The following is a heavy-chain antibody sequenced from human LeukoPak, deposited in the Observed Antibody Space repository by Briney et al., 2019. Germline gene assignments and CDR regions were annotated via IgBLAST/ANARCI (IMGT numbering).Heavy chain of an antibody. CDR1: GYTLTELS. V-gene: IGHV1-24*01. CDR3: ARSAGEWELLREGYYFDY. J-gene: IGHJ4*02. Sequence: ASVKVSCKVSGYTLTELSMHWVRQGPGKGLEWMGGFDPEDGETIYAQKFQGRVTMTEDTSTDTAYMELRSLRSDDTAVYYCARSAGEWELLREGYYFDYWGQGTLVAVSS. CDR2: FDPEDGET. D-gene: IGHD1-26*01.